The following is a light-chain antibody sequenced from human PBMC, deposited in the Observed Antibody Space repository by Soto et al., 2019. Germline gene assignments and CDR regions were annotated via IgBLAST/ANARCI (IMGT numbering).Light chain of an antibody. CDR2: AAS. V-gene: IGKV1-39*01. Sequence: DIQMAQSPSSLSASVGDRVTITCRASQSIRSFLNWYQQRPGKAPKLLIYAASSLQSGVPSRFSGSGSGTDFTLTISSLQPEDFGTYYCQQSYSSLITFGQGTRLEIK. J-gene: IGKJ5*01. CDR1: QSIRSF. CDR3: QQSYSSLIT.